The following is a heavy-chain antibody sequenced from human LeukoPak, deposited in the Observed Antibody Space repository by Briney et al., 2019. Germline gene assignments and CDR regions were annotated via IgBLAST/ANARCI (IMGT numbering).Heavy chain of an antibody. J-gene: IGHJ4*02. CDR2: IHTTGST. V-gene: IGHV4-4*07. CDR1: GGSISSYY. D-gene: IGHD2-15*01. CDR3: ARLEYCSGGSCYGDY. Sequence: SETLSLTCTVSGGSISSYYWSWIRQPAGKGLEWIGRIHTTGSTNYNPSLRSRVTMSVDTSKNQFSLKLSSVTAAGTAVYYCARLEYCSGGSCYGDYWGQGIVVTVSS.